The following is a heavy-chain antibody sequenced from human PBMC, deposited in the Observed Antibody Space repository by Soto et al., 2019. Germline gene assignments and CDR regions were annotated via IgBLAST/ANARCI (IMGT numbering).Heavy chain of an antibody. CDR1: GGSFSGYY. CDR2: INHSGST. CDR3: ARGGGYSAARPRGPIDY. Sequence: SETLSLTCAVYGGSFSGYYWSWIRQPPGKGLEWIGEINHSGSTNYNPSLKSRVTISVDTSKNQFSLKLSSVTAADTAVYYCARGGGYSAARPRGPIDYWGQGTLGTVSS. D-gene: IGHD6-6*01. J-gene: IGHJ4*02. V-gene: IGHV4-34*01.